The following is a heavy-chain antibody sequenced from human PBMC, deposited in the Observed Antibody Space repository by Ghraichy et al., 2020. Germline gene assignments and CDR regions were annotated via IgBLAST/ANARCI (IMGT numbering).Heavy chain of an antibody. D-gene: IGHD5-24*01. CDR3: ARGDGYSSEYYFDY. CDR2: IYTSGST. CDR1: GDSISSYY. J-gene: IGHJ4*02. Sequence: SETLSLTCTVSGDSISSYYWSWIRQPPGKGLEYIGYIYTSGSTNYNPSLKSRVTISVDTSKNHFSLKLSSVTAADTAVYYCARGDGYSSEYYFDYWGQGTLVTVSS. V-gene: IGHV4-4*09.